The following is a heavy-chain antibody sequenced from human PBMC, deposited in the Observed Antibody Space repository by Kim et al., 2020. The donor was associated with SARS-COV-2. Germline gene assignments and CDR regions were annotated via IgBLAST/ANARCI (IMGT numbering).Heavy chain of an antibody. CDR1: GASISSSYYY. CDR2: IYYTGST. V-gene: IGHV4-39*01. D-gene: IGHD3-10*01. J-gene: IGHJ4*02. Sequence: SETLSLTCTVSGASISSSYYYWGWIRQAPGKGLEWIGSIYYTGSTYYNSSLKSRVTISIDTPKNQFTLNLTSVTAADTALFYCVRHPLRSLWFVALGDFDRWGQGSLVTVSS. CDR3: VRHPLRSLWFVALGDFDR.